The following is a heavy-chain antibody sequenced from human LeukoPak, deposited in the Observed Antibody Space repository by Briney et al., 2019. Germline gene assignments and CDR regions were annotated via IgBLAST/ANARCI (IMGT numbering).Heavy chain of an antibody. V-gene: IGHV3-48*02. CDR2: ISTASGTI. CDR1: GFTFNTYS. CDR3: ARDPELDY. D-gene: IGHD1-14*01. Sequence: PGGSLRLSCVASGFTFNTYSMNWVRQAPGKGLEWVSYISTASGTIYYADSVKGRFTTSRDNARNSLFLQMNSLRDEDTAIYYCARDPELDYWGQGTLVTVSS. J-gene: IGHJ4*02.